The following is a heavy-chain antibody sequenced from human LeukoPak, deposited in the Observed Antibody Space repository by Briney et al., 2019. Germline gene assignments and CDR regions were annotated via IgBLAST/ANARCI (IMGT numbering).Heavy chain of an antibody. CDR2: TYTSGST. J-gene: IGHJ4*02. CDR1: GGSISSGSYY. V-gene: IGHV4-61*02. D-gene: IGHD5-12*01. CDR3: ARDGYSGYDH. Sequence: SETLSLTCTVSGGSISSGSYYWSWIRQPAGKGLEWIGRTYTSGSTNYNPSLKSRVTISVDTSKNQFSLKLSSVTAADTAVYYCARDGYSGYDHWGQRTLVTVSS.